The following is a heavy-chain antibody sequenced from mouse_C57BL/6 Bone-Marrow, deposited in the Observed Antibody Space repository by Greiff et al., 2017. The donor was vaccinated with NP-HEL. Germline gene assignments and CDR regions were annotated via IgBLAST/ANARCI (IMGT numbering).Heavy chain of an antibody. D-gene: IGHD1-1*01. CDR3: ARKAYYGRSYEFAY. J-gene: IGHJ3*01. CDR1: GYTFTTYW. CDR2: IDPSDSYT. V-gene: IGHV1-50*01. Sequence: QVQLQQPGAELVKPGASVKLSCKASGYTFTTYWMQWVKQRPGQGLEWIGEIDPSDSYTNSNQKFTGKATLTVDTSSRTANMQLSSLTSEDSAVYYCARKAYYGRSYEFAYWGQGTLVTVSA.